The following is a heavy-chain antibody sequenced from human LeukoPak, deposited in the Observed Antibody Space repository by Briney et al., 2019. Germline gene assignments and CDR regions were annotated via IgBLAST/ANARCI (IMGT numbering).Heavy chain of an antibody. CDR3: ARVSTRSAFEF. D-gene: IGHD2-2*01. CDR2: IYHSGST. J-gene: IGHJ3*01. CDR1: GYSTSSGYY. V-gene: IGHV4-38-2*01. Sequence: SETLSLTCAVSGYSTSSGYYWGWIRQPPGKGLECIGNIYHSGSTYYNPSLKSRVTISVDTSKNQFSLNLSSVTASDTAVYYCARVSTRSAFEFWGQGTMVSVSS.